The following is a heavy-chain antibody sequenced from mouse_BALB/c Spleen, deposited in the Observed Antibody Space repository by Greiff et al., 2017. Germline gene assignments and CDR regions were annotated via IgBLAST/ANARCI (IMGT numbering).Heavy chain of an antibody. CDR3: ARGGNYDY. CDR2: ISYSGST. Sequence: EVQLVESGPCLVKPSQSLSLTCTVTGYSITSDYAWNWIRQFPGNKLEWMGYISYSGSTSYNPSLKSRISITRDTSKNQFFLQLNSVTTEETATYYCARGGNYDYWGQGTTLTVSS. CDR1: GYSITSDYA. D-gene: IGHD2-1*01. V-gene: IGHV3-2*02. J-gene: IGHJ2*01.